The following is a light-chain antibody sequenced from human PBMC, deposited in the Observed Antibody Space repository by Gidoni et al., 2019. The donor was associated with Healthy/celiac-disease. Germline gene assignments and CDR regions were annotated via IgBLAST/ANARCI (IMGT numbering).Light chain of an antibody. J-gene: IGKJ1*01. CDR3: QQYDSYPT. CDR1: QSIGEW. V-gene: IGKV1-5*03. CDR2: KAS. Sequence: DIQMTQSPSTLSASMGDRVTITCRASQSIGEWLAWYQQRPGKAPKLLIYKASNLERGVPSRFSGSGSGTDFTLTISGLQPDDFATYYCQQYDSYPTFGQGTKVEIK.